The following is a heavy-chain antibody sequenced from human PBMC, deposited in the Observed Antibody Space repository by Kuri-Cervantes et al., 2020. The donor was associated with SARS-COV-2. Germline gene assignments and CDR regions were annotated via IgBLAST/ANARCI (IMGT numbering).Heavy chain of an antibody. Sequence: GESLKISCAASGFIFSSHSMNWVRQAPGKGLEWVAFIRYDGSNKYYADSVKGRFTISRDNSKNTLYLQVNSLRAEDTAVYYCAKDLEDIVVVPAATVTPLGAFDIWGQGTMVTVSS. CDR1: GFIFSSHS. J-gene: IGHJ3*02. CDR3: AKDLEDIVVVPAATVTPLGAFDI. V-gene: IGHV3-30*02. D-gene: IGHD2-2*01. CDR2: IRYDGSNK.